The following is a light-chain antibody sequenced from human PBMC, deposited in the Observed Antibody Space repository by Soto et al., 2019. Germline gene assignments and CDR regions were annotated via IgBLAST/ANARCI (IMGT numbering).Light chain of an antibody. J-gene: IGKJ1*01. CDR1: QSIRSY. CDR3: QQSYSTPWT. CDR2: AAS. Sequence: DIPMTQSPSSLSASVGDRVTITCRASQSIRSYLNWYQQKPGKAPTLLIYAASSLPGEVPSRFSGSGSGTDFTLTISSLRFEDFATYFCQQSYSTPWTFGQGTKVEIK. V-gene: IGKV1-39*01.